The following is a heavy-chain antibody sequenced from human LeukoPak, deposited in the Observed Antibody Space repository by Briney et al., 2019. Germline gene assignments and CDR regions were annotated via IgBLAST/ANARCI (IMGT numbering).Heavy chain of an antibody. D-gene: IGHD6-13*01. CDR3: SSLEVSSSWRY. CDR1: GDSISSSSYF. V-gene: IGHV4-39*07. Sequence: SDTLSLTCTVSGDSISSSSYFWGWIRQPPGKGLEWIGSIYYTGSTDYTPSLKSRATISADTSKNQFSLKLTSVTAADTAVYYCSSLEVSSSWRYWGQGTLVTVSS. CDR2: IYYTGST. J-gene: IGHJ4*02.